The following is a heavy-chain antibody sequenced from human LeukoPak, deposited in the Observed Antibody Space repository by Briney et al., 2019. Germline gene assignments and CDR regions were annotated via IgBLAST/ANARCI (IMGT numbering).Heavy chain of an antibody. CDR2: ISSSSYI. Sequence: GGSLRLSCAASGFTFSNYAMSWARQAPGKGLEWVSSISSSSYIYYADSVKGRFTISRDNAKNSLYLQMNSLRAEDTAVYYCARDLFLLAGGYWGQGTLVTVSS. CDR3: ARDLFLLAGGY. D-gene: IGHD2/OR15-2a*01. CDR1: GFTFSNYA. V-gene: IGHV3-21*01. J-gene: IGHJ4*02.